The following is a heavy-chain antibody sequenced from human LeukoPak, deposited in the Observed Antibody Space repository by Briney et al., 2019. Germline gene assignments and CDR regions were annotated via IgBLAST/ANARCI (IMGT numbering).Heavy chain of an antibody. CDR2: INSDGSST. D-gene: IGHD3-22*01. V-gene: IGHV3-74*01. Sequence: GGSLRLSCAASGFTFSSYWMHWVRQAPGKGLVWVSRINSDGSSTSYADSVKGRFTISRDNAKNTLYLQMNSLRAEDTAVHYCARVQYYYDSSGYFGAFDIWGQGTMVTVSS. CDR3: ARVQYYYDSSGYFGAFDI. J-gene: IGHJ3*02. CDR1: GFTFSSYW.